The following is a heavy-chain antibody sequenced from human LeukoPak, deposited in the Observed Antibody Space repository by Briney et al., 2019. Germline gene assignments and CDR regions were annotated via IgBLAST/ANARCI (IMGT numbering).Heavy chain of an antibody. CDR1: GFTFSTYG. D-gene: IGHD2-21*02. V-gene: IGHV3-30*18. CDR2: ISFDGSNK. J-gene: IGHJ5*02. Sequence: GGSLRLSCAASGFTFSTYGMHWVRQGPGKGLEWVAVISFDGSNKYYADSVKGRFTISRDNSKNTLYLQMNNLRAEDAAMYFCAKVRGWYCGGDCAIDTWGQGTLVTVSS. CDR3: AKVRGWYCGGDCAIDT.